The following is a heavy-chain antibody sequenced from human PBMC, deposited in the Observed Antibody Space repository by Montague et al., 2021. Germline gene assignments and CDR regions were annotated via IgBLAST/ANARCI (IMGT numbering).Heavy chain of an antibody. CDR3: ARHRSRHHSMAFVASDHYFYMDV. D-gene: IGHD2/OR15-2a*01. J-gene: IGHJ6*03. V-gene: IGHV4-39*01. CDR2: LDYSGTT. Sequence: SXTLSLTCSVSGDSISSKGNFWGWIRQPPGKGLEWIGVLDYSGTTYYSPSLRSRVTISVDTSKSQFSLKVTAVTAADTAVYYCARHRSRHHSMAFVASDHYFYMDVWGTGTTVAVSS. CDR1: GDSISSKGNF.